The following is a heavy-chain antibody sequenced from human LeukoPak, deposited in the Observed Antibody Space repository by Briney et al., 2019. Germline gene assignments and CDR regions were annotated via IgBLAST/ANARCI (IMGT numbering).Heavy chain of an antibody. CDR2: IYYSGST. J-gene: IGHJ5*02. Sequence: SETLSLTCTVSGGSISSSSYYWGWSRQPPGKGLEWIGSIYYSGSTYYNPSLKSRVTISVDTSKNQFSLKLSSVTAADTAVYYCARLSIAAERIDPWGQGTLVTVSS. V-gene: IGHV4-39*01. CDR3: ARLSIAAERIDP. D-gene: IGHD6-6*01. CDR1: GGSISSSSYY.